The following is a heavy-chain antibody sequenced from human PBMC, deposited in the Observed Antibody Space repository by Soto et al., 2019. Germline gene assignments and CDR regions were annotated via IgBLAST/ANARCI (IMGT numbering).Heavy chain of an antibody. V-gene: IGHV4-30-4*01. CDR3: AKDSISDRETFNFDS. D-gene: IGHD1-26*01. Sequence: PSETLSLTCTVSGGSISSGDYYWSWIRQPPGKGLEWIGYIYYSGNTYYNPSLQSRLTISVDTSKNQFSLKLSSVTAADTAFYYCAKDSISDRETFNFDSWGQGTLVTVSS. J-gene: IGHJ4*02. CDR1: GGSISSGDYY. CDR2: IYYSGNT.